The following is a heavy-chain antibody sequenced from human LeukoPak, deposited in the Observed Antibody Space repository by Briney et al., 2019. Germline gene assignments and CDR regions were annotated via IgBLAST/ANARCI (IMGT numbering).Heavy chain of an antibody. J-gene: IGHJ4*02. V-gene: IGHV3-72*01. Sequence: GGSLRLSCAASGFPFGDHYMDWVRQAPGKGLEWVGHIKTKPNSYTTEYATSVKGRFTVSRDDSKNSLYLQMNSLKPEDTAVYYCTRSGHYAWDWGQGTLVTVSS. CDR1: GFPFGDHY. D-gene: IGHD3-22*01. CDR3: TRSGHYAWD. CDR2: IKTKPNSYTT.